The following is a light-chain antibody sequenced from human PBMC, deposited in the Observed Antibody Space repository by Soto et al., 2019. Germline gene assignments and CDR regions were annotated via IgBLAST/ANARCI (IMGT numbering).Light chain of an antibody. CDR2: GAS. Sequence: EIALTQSPGTLSLSPGERDTLSCRASSSYLAWYQQKVGQAPRLLIYGASSRATGIPDRFSGSPSGTEFTRTIRRREPEDSAVYYCQQYISSSWTFGQGTKV. J-gene: IGKJ1*01. V-gene: IGKV3-20*01. CDR3: QQYISSSWT. CDR1: SSY.